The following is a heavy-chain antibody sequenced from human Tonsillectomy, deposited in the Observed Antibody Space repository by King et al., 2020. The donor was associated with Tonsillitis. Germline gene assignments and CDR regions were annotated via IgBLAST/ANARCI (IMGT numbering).Heavy chain of an antibody. CDR1: GGSFSTGDYS. CDR3: ARGSGRYSHYYMDV. CDR2: IYHRGGT. J-gene: IGHJ6*03. Sequence: QLQESGSGLVKASQTLSLTCTVSGGSFSTGDYSWTWIRQPPGKGLEWIGDIYHRGGTFYNTSLESRVTIAADGSKNQVSLKLNFMTAADTAVYYCARGSGRYSHYYMDVWGKGTTVTVSS. D-gene: IGHD6-25*01. V-gene: IGHV4-30-2*01.